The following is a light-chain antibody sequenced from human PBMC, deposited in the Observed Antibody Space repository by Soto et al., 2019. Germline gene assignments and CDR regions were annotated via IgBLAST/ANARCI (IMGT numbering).Light chain of an antibody. CDR2: GAS. Sequence: EIVLTQSPGTLSLSPGERATLSCRASQSVSSSYLAWYQQKPGQAPRLLIYGASSRATGIPDRFSGSGSGTDFTLTISGLEPEDFAVYYCRQYGSSRTFGKGTKVEIK. CDR1: QSVSSSY. V-gene: IGKV3-20*01. CDR3: RQYGSSRT. J-gene: IGKJ1*01.